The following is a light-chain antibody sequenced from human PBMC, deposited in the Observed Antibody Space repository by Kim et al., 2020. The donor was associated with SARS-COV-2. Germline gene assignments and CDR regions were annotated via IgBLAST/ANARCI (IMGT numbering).Light chain of an antibody. CDR3: QQSNDWSPLA. V-gene: IGKV3-15*01. CDR1: QTINNR. CDR2: DAT. J-gene: IGKJ1*01. Sequence: SPGERATLSCRASQTINNRLVWYQHRPGQAPRLLIYDATTRATGVPARFIGSGSETGFTLTISSLQLEDFAIYYCQQSNDWSPLAFGQGTKVDIK.